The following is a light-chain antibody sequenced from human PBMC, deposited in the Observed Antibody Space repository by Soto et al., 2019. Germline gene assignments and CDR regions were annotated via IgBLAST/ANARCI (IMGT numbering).Light chain of an antibody. CDR2: GAS. CDR3: QQYNNWPPFT. J-gene: IGKJ2*01. Sequence: EIVMTQSPATLSVSPGERATLSCRASQSVRNNLAWYQQKPGQAPRPHIYGASTRATGIPARFSGSGSGTEFTLTISRLQSEDFTVYYCQQYNNWPPFTFGQGTKLEIK. V-gene: IGKV3-15*01. CDR1: QSVRNN.